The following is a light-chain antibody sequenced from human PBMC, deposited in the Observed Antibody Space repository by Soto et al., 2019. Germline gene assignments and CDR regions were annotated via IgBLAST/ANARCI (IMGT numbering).Light chain of an antibody. CDR3: CSYATTRL. CDR2: EVS. J-gene: IGLJ2*01. CDR1: SSDVGSYNL. Sequence: QSALTQPASVSGSPGQSITISCTGTSSDVGSYNLVSWYQQHPGKAPKLIIYEVSERPSGVSHRFSGSKTGNTASLTISGLPAEDEADYYCCSYATTRLFGGGTKLTVL. V-gene: IGLV2-23*02.